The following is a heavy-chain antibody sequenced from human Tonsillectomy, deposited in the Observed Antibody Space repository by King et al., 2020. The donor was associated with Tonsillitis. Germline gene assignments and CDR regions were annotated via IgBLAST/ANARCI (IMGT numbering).Heavy chain of an antibody. CDR1: GFTFDDYA. J-gene: IGHJ6*02. D-gene: IGHD3-10*01. V-gene: IGHV3-9*01. CDR2: ISWNSGSL. Sequence: VQLVESGGGLVQPGRSLRLSCAASGFTFDDYAMHWVRQAPGKGLEWVSGISWNSGSLCYADSVKGRFTISRDNNKNSLSLQMNSLRAEDTGLYYCAKDRGSGTYYRAGEYYADGIDVWGQGTMVTVSS. CDR3: AKDRGSGTYYRAGEYYADGIDV.